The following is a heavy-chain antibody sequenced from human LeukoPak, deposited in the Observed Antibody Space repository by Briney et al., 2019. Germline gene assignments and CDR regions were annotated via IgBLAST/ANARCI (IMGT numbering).Heavy chain of an antibody. CDR1: GGSISTSSYY. CDR3: ARSPIVVVPAAITD. V-gene: IGHV4-39*07. CDR2: IYHSGST. Sequence: SETLSLTCTVSGGSISTSSYYWGWVRQPPGKGLEWIGEIYHSGSTNYNPSLKSRVTISVDKSKNQFSLKLSSVTAADTAVYYCARSPIVVVPAAITDWGQGTMVTVSS. J-gene: IGHJ3*01. D-gene: IGHD2-2*01.